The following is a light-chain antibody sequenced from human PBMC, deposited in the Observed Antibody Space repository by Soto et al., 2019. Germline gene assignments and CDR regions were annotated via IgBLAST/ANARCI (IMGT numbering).Light chain of an antibody. Sequence: DIQMTQSPSSLPASVGDSVTITCRASQTINKYLGWYQHKAGQAPKLLIYGASSLYKGAPVRFSGSGADTIFTLTISGLQQVDFATYYCHQTYAPPGTFGRGTTVEIK. V-gene: IGKV1-39*01. CDR2: GAS. J-gene: IGKJ1*01. CDR1: QTINKY. CDR3: HQTYAPPGT.